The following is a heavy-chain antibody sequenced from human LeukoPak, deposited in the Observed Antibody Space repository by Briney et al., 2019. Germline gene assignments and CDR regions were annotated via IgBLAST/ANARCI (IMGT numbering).Heavy chain of an antibody. V-gene: IGHV1-2*02. CDR3: ASDSSGWYYFDY. D-gene: IGHD6-19*01. Sequence: ASVKVSCKASGYTFTGYYMHWVRRAPGQGLEWMGWINPNSGGTNYAQKFQGRVTMTRDTSISTAYMELSRLRSDDTAVYYCASDSSGWYYFDYWGQGTLVTVSS. CDR1: GYTFTGYY. CDR2: INPNSGGT. J-gene: IGHJ4*02.